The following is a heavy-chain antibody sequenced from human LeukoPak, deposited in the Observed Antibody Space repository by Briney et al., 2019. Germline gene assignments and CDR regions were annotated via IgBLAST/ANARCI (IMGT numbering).Heavy chain of an antibody. Sequence: AASVTVSCKASGYIFTSYGISWVRQAPGQGLEWMGWISAYNGNTNYAQKLQGRVTMTTDTSTSTAYMELRSLRSDDTAVYYCARVPAAIWGYYYGMDVWGQGTTVTVSS. CDR2: ISAYNGNT. J-gene: IGHJ6*02. V-gene: IGHV1-18*01. CDR1: GYIFTSYG. CDR3: ARVPAAIWGYYYGMDV. D-gene: IGHD2-2*02.